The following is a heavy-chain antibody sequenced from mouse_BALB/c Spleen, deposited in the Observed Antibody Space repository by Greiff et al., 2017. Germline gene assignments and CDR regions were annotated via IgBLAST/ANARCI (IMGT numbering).Heavy chain of an antibody. CDR1: GYTFTDYA. V-gene: IGHV1S137*01. Sequence: VQLQQSGAELVRPGVSVKISCKGSGYTFTDYATHWVKQSHAKSLEWIGVISTYYGDASYNQKFKGKATMTVDKSSSTAYMELARLTSEDSAIYYCARRGYYGSTDYFDYWGQGTTLTVSS. D-gene: IGHD1-1*01. J-gene: IGHJ2*01. CDR3: ARRGYYGSTDYFDY. CDR2: ISTYYGDA.